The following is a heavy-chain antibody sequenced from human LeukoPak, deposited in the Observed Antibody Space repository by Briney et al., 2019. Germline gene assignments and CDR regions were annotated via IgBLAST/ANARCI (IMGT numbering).Heavy chain of an antibody. J-gene: IGHJ4*02. CDR1: GFTFSSYA. V-gene: IGHV3-23*01. CDR2: ISGSGGST. D-gene: IGHD6-19*01. CDR3: AKDLSSGWYHRYYFDY. Sequence: GGSLRLSCAASGFTFSSYAMSWVRQAPGKGLEWVSAISGSGGSTYYADSVKGRFTISRDNSKNTLYLQMNSLRAEDTAVYYCAKDLSSGWYHRYYFDYWGQGTLATVSS.